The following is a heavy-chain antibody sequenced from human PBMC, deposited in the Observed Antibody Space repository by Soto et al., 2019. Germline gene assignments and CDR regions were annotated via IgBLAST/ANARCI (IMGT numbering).Heavy chain of an antibody. CDR3: ARVRYYYDSSGYIAGDYFDY. CDR2: IGTAGDT. V-gene: IGHV3-13*01. Sequence: GGSLRLSCAASGFTFSSYDMHWVRQATGKGLEWVSAIGTAGDTYYPGSVKGRFTISRENAKNSLYLQMNSLRAEDTAVYYCARVRYYYDSSGYIAGDYFDYWGQGTLVTVSS. CDR1: GFTFSSYD. D-gene: IGHD3-22*01. J-gene: IGHJ4*02.